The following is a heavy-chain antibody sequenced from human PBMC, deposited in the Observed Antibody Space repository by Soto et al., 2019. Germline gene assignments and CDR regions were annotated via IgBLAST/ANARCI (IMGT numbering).Heavy chain of an antibody. CDR2: MNPNSGNT. Sequence: ASVKVSCKASGYTFTSYDINWVRQATGQGLEWMGWMNPNSGNTGYAQKFQGRVTMTRNTSISTAYMELSSLRSEDTAVYYCARVRYYYYYTDVWGKGTTVTVSS. J-gene: IGHJ6*03. CDR3: ARVRYYYYYTDV. CDR1: GYTFTSYD. V-gene: IGHV1-8*01.